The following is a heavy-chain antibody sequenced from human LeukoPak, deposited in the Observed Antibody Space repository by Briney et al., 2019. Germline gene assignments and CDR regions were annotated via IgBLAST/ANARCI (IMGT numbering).Heavy chain of an antibody. V-gene: IGHV4-61*01. Sequence: SETLSLTCTVSGGSVSSGSYYWSWIRQPPGKGLEWIGYIYYSGSTNYNPSLKSRVTISVDTSKNQFSLKLSSVTAADTAVYYCARGTVELDLFAYWGQGTLVTVSS. CDR1: GGSVSSGSYY. J-gene: IGHJ4*02. CDR2: IYYSGST. CDR3: ARGTVELDLFAY. D-gene: IGHD1-7*01.